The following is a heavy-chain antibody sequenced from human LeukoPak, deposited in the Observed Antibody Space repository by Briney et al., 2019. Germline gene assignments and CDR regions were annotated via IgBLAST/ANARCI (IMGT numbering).Heavy chain of an antibody. D-gene: IGHD6-19*01. CDR3: ARDTYSGGWSAYWYFDL. J-gene: IGHJ2*01. CDR1: GFTFSSYS. Sequence: TGGSLRLSCAASGFTFSSYSMNWVRQAPGKGLEWVSSISSSSSYIYYADSVKGRFTISSDNAKNSLDRQMNSLRAEDTAVYYCARDTYSGGWSAYWYFDLWGRGTLVTVSS. CDR2: ISSSSSYI. V-gene: IGHV3-21*01.